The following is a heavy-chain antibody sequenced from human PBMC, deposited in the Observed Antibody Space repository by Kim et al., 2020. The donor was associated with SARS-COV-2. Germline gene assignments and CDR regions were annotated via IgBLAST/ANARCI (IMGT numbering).Heavy chain of an antibody. J-gene: IGHJ6*02. CDR2: ISGSGIST. CDR1: AFTFSNYA. CDR3: AKGIFYGDYQGAFYYYYGMDV. D-gene: IGHD4-17*01. V-gene: IGHV3-23*01. Sequence: GGSLRLSCAASAFTFSNYAMSWVRQAPGKGLEWVSAISGSGISTYYADSVKGRFTISRDNSKNTLYLQMNSLRAEDTALYYCAKGIFYGDYQGAFYYYYGMDVWGQGTTVTVSS.